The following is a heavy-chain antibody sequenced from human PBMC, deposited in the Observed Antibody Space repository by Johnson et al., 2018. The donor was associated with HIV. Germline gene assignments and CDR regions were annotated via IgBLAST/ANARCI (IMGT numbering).Heavy chain of an antibody. V-gene: IGHV3-74*01. Sequence: VQLVESGGDLVQPGGSLRLSCAASGFTVSSNYMSWVRQAPGKGLEWVSRINSDGSSTSYADSVKGRFTISRDNAKNTLYLQMNSLRAEDTAVYYCARDKAVGYSSGWHAFDIWGQGTMVTVSS. D-gene: IGHD6-19*01. J-gene: IGHJ3*02. CDR3: ARDKAVGYSSGWHAFDI. CDR2: INSDGSST. CDR1: GFTVSSNY.